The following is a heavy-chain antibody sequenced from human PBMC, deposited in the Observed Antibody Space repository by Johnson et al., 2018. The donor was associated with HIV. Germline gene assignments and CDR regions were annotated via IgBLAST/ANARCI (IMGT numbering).Heavy chain of an antibody. J-gene: IGHJ3*02. V-gene: IGHV3-23*04. CDR3: AKDEGYGKFDAFDI. D-gene: IGHD5-18*01. CDR1: GFTFSSYA. CDR2: ISGSGGST. Sequence: VQLVESGGGLVQPGGSLRLSCAASGFTFSSYAMSWVHQAPGKGLEWVSAISGSGGSTYYADSVKGRFTFSRDNSKNTLYLQMNSVRAEDTAVFYCAKDEGYGKFDAFDIWGQGTMVTVSA.